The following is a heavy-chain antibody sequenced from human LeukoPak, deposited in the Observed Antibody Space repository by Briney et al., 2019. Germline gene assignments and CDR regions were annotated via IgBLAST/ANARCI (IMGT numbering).Heavy chain of an antibody. CDR2: VHHSGHT. CDR1: GYSISSTYY. J-gene: IGHJ3*02. CDR3: ARVREGNDAFDI. V-gene: IGHV4-38-2*02. Sequence: SETLSLTCTVSGYSISSTYYWSLLRQPPGKGLEWIGSVHHSGHTYSNPSLRSRLTTSVDTSRNQFSLKLSSVTAADTAVYYWARVREGNDAFDIWGQGTTVTVSS.